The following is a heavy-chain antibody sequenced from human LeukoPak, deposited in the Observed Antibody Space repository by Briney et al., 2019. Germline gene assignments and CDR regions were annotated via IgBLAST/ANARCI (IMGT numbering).Heavy chain of an antibody. D-gene: IGHD3-3*01. CDR3: ARRFSLEWLSGYFDY. CDR1: GYSFTSYW. V-gene: IGHV5-51*01. J-gene: IGHJ4*02. CDR2: IYPGDSDT. Sequence: LGESLKISCKGSGYSFTSYWIGWVRQMPGKGLEWMGIIYPGDSDTRYSPSFQGQVTISADKSISTAYLQWSSLKASDTAIYYCARRFSLEWLSGYFDYWGQGTLVTVSS.